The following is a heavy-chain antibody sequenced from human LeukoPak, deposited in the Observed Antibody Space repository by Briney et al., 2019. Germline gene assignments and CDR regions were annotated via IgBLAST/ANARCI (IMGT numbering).Heavy chain of an antibody. CDR3: ARGGGDRNPFDY. Sequence: AEGSLRLSCAVSGFTVSSKYMSWVRQAAGKGLEWVSVFYVGGSTYYADSVRGRFTISRDDSKNTLYLQMNSLRAEDTAVYYCARGGGDRNPFDYWGQGTLVTVSS. CDR2: FYVGGST. D-gene: IGHD4-17*01. CDR1: GFTVSSKY. J-gene: IGHJ4*02. V-gene: IGHV3-66*01.